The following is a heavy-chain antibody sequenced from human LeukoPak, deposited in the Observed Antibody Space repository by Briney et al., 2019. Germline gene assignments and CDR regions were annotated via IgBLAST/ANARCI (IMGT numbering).Heavy chain of an antibody. CDR2: ISYDGSNK. CDR1: GFTFSSYG. D-gene: IGHD3-10*01. V-gene: IGHV3-30*18. Sequence: PGGSLRLSCAASGFTFSSYGMHWVRQAPGKGLEWVAVISYDGSNKYYADSEKGRFTISRDNSKNTLYLQMNSLRAEDTAVYYCAKDLMRDRWFGESWGQGTLVTVSS. J-gene: IGHJ5*02. CDR3: AKDLMRDRWFGES.